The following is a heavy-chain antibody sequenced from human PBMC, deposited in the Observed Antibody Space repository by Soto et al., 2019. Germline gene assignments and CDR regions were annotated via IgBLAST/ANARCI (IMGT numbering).Heavy chain of an antibody. CDR2: INSDGSST. V-gene: IGHV3-74*01. J-gene: IGHJ6*02. Sequence: GGSLRLSCAASGFTFSSYWMHWVRQAPGKGLVWVSRINSDGSSTSYADSVKGRFTISRDNAKNTLYLQMNSLRAEETAWYYCARDRRGYCSSTSCYFGDYYYYYGMDVWGQGTTVTVSS. CDR1: GFTFSSYW. CDR3: ARDRRGYCSSTSCYFGDYYYYYGMDV. D-gene: IGHD2-2*01.